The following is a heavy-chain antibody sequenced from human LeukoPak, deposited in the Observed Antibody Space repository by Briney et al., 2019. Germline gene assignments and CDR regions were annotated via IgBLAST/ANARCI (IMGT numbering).Heavy chain of an antibody. CDR3: ARQTGSGLFILP. CDR1: GVSISSSNSY. CDR2: IYYSGNT. J-gene: IGHJ4*02. D-gene: IGHD3/OR15-3a*01. V-gene: IGHV4-39*01. Sequence: SETLSLTRTVSGVSISSSNSYWGWIRQPPGKGLEWIGSIYYSGNTYYNASLKSQVSISIDTSKNQFSLRLTSVTAADTAVYYCARQTGSGLFILPGGQGTLVTVSS.